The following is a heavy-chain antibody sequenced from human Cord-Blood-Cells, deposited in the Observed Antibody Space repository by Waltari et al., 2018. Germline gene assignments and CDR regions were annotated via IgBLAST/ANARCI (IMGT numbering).Heavy chain of an antibody. CDR3: ARVYYYDSSGYYPPDY. CDR1: GYTFTSSG. V-gene: IGHV1-18*01. D-gene: IGHD3-22*01. CDR2: ISAYNGNT. Sequence: VQLVQSGAEVKKPGASVKVSCTASGYTFTSSGISWVRKAPGQGLEWMGWISAYNGNTNYAQKLQGRVTMTTDTSTSTAYMELRSLRSDDTAVYYCARVYYYDSSGYYPPDYWGQGTLVTVSS. J-gene: IGHJ4*02.